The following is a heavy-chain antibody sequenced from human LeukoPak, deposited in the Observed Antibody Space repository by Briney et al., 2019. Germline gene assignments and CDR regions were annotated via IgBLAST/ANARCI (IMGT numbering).Heavy chain of an antibody. D-gene: IGHD3-10*01. CDR2: MSGSGGTA. V-gene: IGHV3-23*01. CDR3: AKRGVVIRVVLVGFHKEAYYFDS. CDR1: GITLSNYG. J-gene: IGHJ4*02. Sequence: GGSLRLSCALSGITLSNYGMSWVRQAPGKGLEWVAGMSGSGGTANYADSVRGRFNISRDSPKNTLYLQMNSVRADTAVYFCAKRGVVIRVVLVGFHKEAYYFDSWGQGALVTVSS.